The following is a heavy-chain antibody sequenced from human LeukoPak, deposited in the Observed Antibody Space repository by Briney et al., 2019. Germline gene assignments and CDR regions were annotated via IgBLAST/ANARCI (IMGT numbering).Heavy chain of an antibody. V-gene: IGHV4-4*07. D-gene: IGHD2-15*01. Sequence: SETLSLTCTVSGGSISSYYWSWIRQPAGKGLEWIGRIYTSGSTNYNPSLKSRVTMSVDTSKNQFSLKLSSVTAADTAVYYCARSVVVAASNWFDPWGQGTLVTVSS. CDR1: GGSISSYY. J-gene: IGHJ5*02. CDR3: ARSVVVAASNWFDP. CDR2: IYTSGST.